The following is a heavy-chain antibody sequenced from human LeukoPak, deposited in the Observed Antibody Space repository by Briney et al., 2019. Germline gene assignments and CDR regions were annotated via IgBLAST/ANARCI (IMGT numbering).Heavy chain of an antibody. V-gene: IGHV1-18*01. CDR1: GYTFTSYG. Sequence: ASVKVSCKASGYTFTSYGISWVRQAPGQGLEWMGWISAYNSNTNYAQKLQGRVTMTTDTSTSTAYMELRSLRCDDTAVYYCARNILTGLCPDYWGQGTLVTVSS. CDR2: ISAYNSNT. J-gene: IGHJ4*02. D-gene: IGHD3-9*01. CDR3: ARNILTGLCPDY.